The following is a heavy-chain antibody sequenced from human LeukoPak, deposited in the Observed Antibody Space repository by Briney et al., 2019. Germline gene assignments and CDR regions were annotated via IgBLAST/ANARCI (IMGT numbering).Heavy chain of an antibody. J-gene: IGHJ6*02. CDR1: GYTFTSYG. CDR2: ISAYNGNT. D-gene: IGHD6-13*01. Sequence: ASVKVSCKASGYTFTSYGISWVLQAPGQGLEWMGWISAYNGNTNYAQKLQGRVTMTTDTSTSTAYMELRSLRSDDTAVYYCARENSNHFYYYYGMDVWGQGTTVTVSS. V-gene: IGHV1-18*01. CDR3: ARENSNHFYYYYGMDV.